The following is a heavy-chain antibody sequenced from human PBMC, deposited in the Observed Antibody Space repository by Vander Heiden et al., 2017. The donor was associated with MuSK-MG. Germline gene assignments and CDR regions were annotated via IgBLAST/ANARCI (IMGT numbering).Heavy chain of an antibody. CDR1: GFTFSSYG. Sequence: EVQLLESGGGLVQPGGSLRLSCAASGFTFSSYGMGWVRQVPGKGLEWVSTISDSGSSTYYADAVKGRFTISRDNSKNTLYLQMNRMRAEDTAVYYCARGGQWEIRIVFYWGQGTLVTVSS. CDR3: ARGGQWEIRIVFY. CDR2: ISDSGSST. D-gene: IGHD1-26*01. J-gene: IGHJ4*02. V-gene: IGHV3-23*01.